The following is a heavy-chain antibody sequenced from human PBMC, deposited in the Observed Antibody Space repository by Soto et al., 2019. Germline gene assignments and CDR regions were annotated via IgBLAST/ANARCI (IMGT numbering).Heavy chain of an antibody. Sequence: GGSLRLSCAASGFTFSSYSMNWVRQAPGKGLEWVSSISRSSSYIYYADSVKGRFTISRDNAKNSLYLQMNSLRAEDTAVYYCAREKTLGFCSSTSCLDAFDIWGQGTMVTVSS. D-gene: IGHD2-2*01. CDR2: ISRSSSYI. CDR1: GFTFSSYS. V-gene: IGHV3-21*01. J-gene: IGHJ3*02. CDR3: AREKTLGFCSSTSCLDAFDI.